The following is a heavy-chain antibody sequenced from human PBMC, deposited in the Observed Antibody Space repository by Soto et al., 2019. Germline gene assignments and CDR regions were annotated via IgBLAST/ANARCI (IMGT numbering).Heavy chain of an antibody. CDR3: ARDPYHVLVVNAPNLDGMVV. D-gene: IGHD2-8*01. J-gene: IGHJ6*02. CDR2: ISTYNGNT. Sequence: QVQLVQSGAEVKKPGASVKVSCKASGYTFTTYDISWVRQAPGQGLEWMGRISTYNGNTNYPQSLQGRLTMTTDTSTSTAYMELRSLKSDDTAVYYCARDPYHVLVVNAPNLDGMVVWGQGGTDTVSS. V-gene: IGHV1-18*01. CDR1: GYTFTTYD.